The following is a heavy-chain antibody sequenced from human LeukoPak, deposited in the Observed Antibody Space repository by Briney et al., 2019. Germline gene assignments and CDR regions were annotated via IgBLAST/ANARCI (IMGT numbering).Heavy chain of an antibody. Sequence: SETLSLTCAVYSGSFSGYYWSWIRQPPGKGLEWIAYISDIGSTNYNPSLKSRVTISLDTSKNQFSLKLSSVTAADTAVYYCAGHHPRNTVDFWGQGTLVTVSS. V-gene: IGHV4-59*08. CDR2: ISDIGST. CDR1: SGSFSGYY. CDR3: AGHHPRNTVDF. D-gene: IGHD2/OR15-2a*01. J-gene: IGHJ4*02.